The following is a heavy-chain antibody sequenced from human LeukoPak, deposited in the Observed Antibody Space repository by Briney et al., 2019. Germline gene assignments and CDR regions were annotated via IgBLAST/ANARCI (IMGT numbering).Heavy chain of an antibody. CDR2: IYYSGST. CDR3: AKGRYYDFWSGQYYFDY. D-gene: IGHD3-3*01. Sequence: SETLSLTCTVSGGSISSYYWSWIRQPPGKGLEWIGYIYYSGSTNYNPSLKSRVTISVDTSKNQFSLKLSSVTAADTAVYYCAKGRYYDFWSGQYYFDYWGQGTLVTVSS. V-gene: IGHV4-59*01. CDR1: GGSISSYY. J-gene: IGHJ4*02.